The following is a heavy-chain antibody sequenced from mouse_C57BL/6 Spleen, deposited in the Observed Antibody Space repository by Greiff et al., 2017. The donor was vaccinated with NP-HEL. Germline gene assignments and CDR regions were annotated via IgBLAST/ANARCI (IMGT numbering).Heavy chain of an antibody. CDR2: ISSGSSTI. Sequence: VESGGGLVKPGGSLKLSCAASGFTFSDYGMHWVRQAPEKGLEWVAYISSGSSTIYYADTVKGRFTISRDNAKNTLFLQMTSLRSEDTAMYYCARRYYGSSYPFFDYWGQGTTLTVSS. CDR1: GFTFSDYG. CDR3: ARRYYGSSYPFFDY. D-gene: IGHD1-1*01. J-gene: IGHJ2*01. V-gene: IGHV5-17*01.